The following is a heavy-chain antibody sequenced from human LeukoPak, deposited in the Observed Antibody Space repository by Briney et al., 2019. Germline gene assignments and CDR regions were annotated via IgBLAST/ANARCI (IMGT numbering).Heavy chain of an antibody. CDR3: ASSTYYYDSSGYYYNY. CDR1: GFTFSSYW. V-gene: IGHV3-7*01. CDR2: IKQDGSEK. Sequence: GGSLRLSCAASGFTFSSYWMSWVRQAPGKGLEWVANIKQDGSEKYYVDSVKGRFTTSRDNAKNSLYLQMNSLRAEDTAVYYCASSTYYYDSSGYYYNYWGQGTLVTVSS. D-gene: IGHD3-22*01. J-gene: IGHJ4*02.